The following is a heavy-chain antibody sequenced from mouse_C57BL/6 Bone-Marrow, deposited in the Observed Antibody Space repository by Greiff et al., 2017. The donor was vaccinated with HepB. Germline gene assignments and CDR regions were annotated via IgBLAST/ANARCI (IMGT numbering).Heavy chain of an antibody. V-gene: IGHV1-54*01. J-gene: IGHJ1*03. CDR2: INPGSGGT. D-gene: IGHD6-1*01. Sequence: QVQLQQSGAELVRPGTSVKVSCKASGYAFTNYLIEWVKQRPGQGLEWIGVINPGSGGTNYNEKFKGKATLTADKSSSTAYMQLSSLTSEDSAVYFCARSLNWYFDGWGTGTTVTVSS. CDR3: ARSLNWYFDG. CDR1: GYAFTNYL.